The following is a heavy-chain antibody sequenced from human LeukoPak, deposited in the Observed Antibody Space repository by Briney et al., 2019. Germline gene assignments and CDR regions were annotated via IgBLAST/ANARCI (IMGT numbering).Heavy chain of an antibody. Sequence: GESLKISCKTSGYTFTSYWIAWVRQMPGKGLEWMGIIYPGDSDTRYSPFFQGQVTISADKSISTAFLQWSSLKASDTAMYYCVASNRWAFDVWGQGTMVIVSS. CDR3: VASNRWAFDV. D-gene: IGHD4-23*01. V-gene: IGHV5-51*01. J-gene: IGHJ3*01. CDR1: GYTFTSYW. CDR2: IYPGDSDT.